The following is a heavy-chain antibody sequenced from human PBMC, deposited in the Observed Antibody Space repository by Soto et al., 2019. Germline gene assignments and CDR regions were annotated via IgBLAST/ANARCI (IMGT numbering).Heavy chain of an antibody. CDR2: TYYRSKWYN. V-gene: IGHV6-1*01. Sequence: PSQTLSLTCAISGDSVSSNSAAWNWIRQSPSRGLEWLGRTYYRSKWYNDYAVSVKSRITINPDTSKNQFSLQLNSVTPEDTDVYYCARGPLVREGATAYYYGMDGCGHGNTVTASS. CDR3: ARGPLVREGATAYYYGMDG. J-gene: IGHJ6*02. CDR1: GDSVSSNSAA. D-gene: IGHD1-26*01.